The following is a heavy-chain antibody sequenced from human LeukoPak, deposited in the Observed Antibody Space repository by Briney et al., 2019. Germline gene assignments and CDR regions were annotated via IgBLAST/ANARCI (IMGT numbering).Heavy chain of an antibody. V-gene: IGHV3-74*01. J-gene: IGHJ4*02. CDR3: ARGLDYDSF. Sequence: GGSLRLSCAASGFTFSNYWMHWVRQAPGKGLVWVSRIKSDGSSTNYADSVKGRFTISRDNAKDTLYLQMNSLRAEDTAVYYCARGLDYDSFWGQGTLVTVSS. CDR1: GFTFSNYW. D-gene: IGHD3-22*01. CDR2: IKSDGSST.